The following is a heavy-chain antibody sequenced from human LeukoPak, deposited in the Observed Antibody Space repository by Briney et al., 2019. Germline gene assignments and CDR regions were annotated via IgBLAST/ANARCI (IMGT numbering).Heavy chain of an antibody. V-gene: IGHV1-69*13. CDR1: GGTFSSYA. Sequence: VKVSCKASGGTFSSYAISWVRQAPGQGLEWMGGIIPIFGTANYAQKFQGRVTITADESTSTAYMELSSLRSEDTAVYYCARGVSTTVVTLYYFDYWGQGTLVTVSS. CDR2: IIPIFGTA. D-gene: IGHD4-23*01. CDR3: ARGVSTTVVTLYYFDY. J-gene: IGHJ4*02.